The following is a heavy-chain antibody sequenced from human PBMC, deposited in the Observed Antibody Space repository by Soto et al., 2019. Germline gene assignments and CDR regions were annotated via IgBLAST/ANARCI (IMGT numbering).Heavy chain of an antibody. CDR1: GFTFSSYA. Sequence: QVQLVESGGGVVQPGRSLRLSCAASGFTFSSYAMHWVRQAPGKGLEWVAVISYDVSNKYYADSVKGRFTISRDNSKNALSLLMNSLRAEDTAVYYCAKARMVRAFLQYYFDYWGQGTLVTVSS. J-gene: IGHJ4*02. V-gene: IGHV3-30-3*01. CDR3: AKARMVRAFLQYYFDY. CDR2: ISYDVSNK. D-gene: IGHD3-10*01.